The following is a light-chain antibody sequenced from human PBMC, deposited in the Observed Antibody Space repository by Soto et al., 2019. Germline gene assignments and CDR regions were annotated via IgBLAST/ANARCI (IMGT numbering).Light chain of an antibody. Sequence: QVNQSASSLSAYEGDRATITCRASQSISSYLNWYQQKPGKAPKLLIYAASSLQSGVPSRFSGSGSGTDFTLTISSLQPEDFATYYCQQGYSIPHVPFGQGSNADI. J-gene: IGKJ1*01. CDR1: QSISSY. CDR2: AAS. CDR3: QQGYSIPHVP. V-gene: IGKV1-39*01.